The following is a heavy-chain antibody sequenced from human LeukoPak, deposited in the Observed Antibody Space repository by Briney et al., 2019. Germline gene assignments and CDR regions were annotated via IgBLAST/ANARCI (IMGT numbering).Heavy chain of an antibody. CDR1: GYSFTSNW. J-gene: IGHJ5*02. CDR2: IDPSDSYT. Sequence: GESLKISCKGSGYSFTSNWISWVRQMPGKGLEWIGRIDPSDSYTNYSPSFQGHVTISADKSISTAYLQWSSLKASDTAMYYCARQPEGTWFDPWGQGTLVTVSS. V-gene: IGHV5-10-1*01. CDR3: ARQPEGTWFDP. D-gene: IGHD1-1*01.